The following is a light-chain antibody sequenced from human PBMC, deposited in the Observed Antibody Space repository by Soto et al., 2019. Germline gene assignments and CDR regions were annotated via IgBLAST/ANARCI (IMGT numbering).Light chain of an antibody. J-gene: IGKJ4*01. CDR3: QQRYDWPPLT. V-gene: IGKV3-11*01. Sequence: EIVLTQSPATLSLSPGERATLSCRASQSVRSYLAWYQQKPGQAPRLLIYDASNRATGIPARFSGSGSGTDFTLTIRSLEPEDFAVYYCQQRYDWPPLTFGGGTKVEIK. CDR1: QSVRSY. CDR2: DAS.